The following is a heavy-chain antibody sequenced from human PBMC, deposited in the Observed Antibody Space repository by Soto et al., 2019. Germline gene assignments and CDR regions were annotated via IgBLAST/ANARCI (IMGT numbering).Heavy chain of an antibody. J-gene: IGHJ4*01. CDR2: IDLDIRNT. CDR3: GLEPTGTGGYDY. D-gene: IGHD7-27*01. V-gene: IGHV1-2*02. Sequence: ASVKVSCKASGHTFTGHHMHWVRQAPGQGLEWMGYIDLDIRNTRYAQKFQGRVTTTRDTSITTAYMELSGLSSDDTAVYYCGLEPTGTGGYDYWGYGTQVT. CDR1: GHTFTGHH.